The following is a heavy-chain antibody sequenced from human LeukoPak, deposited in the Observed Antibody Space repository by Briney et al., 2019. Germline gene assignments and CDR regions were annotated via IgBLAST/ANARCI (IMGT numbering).Heavy chain of an antibody. D-gene: IGHD1-1*01. CDR1: GFTFSSYT. CDR3: ARGPTNSGFDP. Sequence: GGSLRLSCAASGFTFSSYTMNWVRQAPGKGLEWVSYISTDSNNIYYADSVKGRFTISRDNAKNSLYLQMNSLRAEDTAVYFCARGPTNSGFDPWGQGTLVTVSS. CDR2: ISTDSNNI. J-gene: IGHJ5*02. V-gene: IGHV3-48*01.